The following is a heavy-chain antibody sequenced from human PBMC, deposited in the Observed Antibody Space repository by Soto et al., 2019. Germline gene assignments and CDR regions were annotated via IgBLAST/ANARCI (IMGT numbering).Heavy chain of an antibody. D-gene: IGHD1-26*01. Sequence: QVQLQESGPGLVKPSQTLSLTCTVSGGSISSGDYYWSWIRQPPGKGLEWIGYIYYSGSTYYNPSLKSRVTISVDTSKNQFSLKLSSVTAADTAVYYCARAGPAVGATGVGGFDIWGQGTMVTVSS. CDR2: IYYSGST. CDR3: ARAGPAVGATGVGGFDI. CDR1: GGSISSGDYY. V-gene: IGHV4-30-4*01. J-gene: IGHJ3*02.